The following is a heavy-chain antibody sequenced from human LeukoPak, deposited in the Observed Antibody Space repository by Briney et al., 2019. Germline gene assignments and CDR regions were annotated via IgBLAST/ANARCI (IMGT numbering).Heavy chain of an antibody. CDR3: AKYSLIAAARDNFDY. Sequence: SGGSLRLSCAASGFTFSSYAMSWVRQAPGKGLEWVSAISGSGGSTYYADSVKGRFTTSRDNSKNTLYLQMNSLRAEDTAVYYCAKYSLIAAARDNFDYWGQGTLVTVSS. CDR1: GFTFSSYA. V-gene: IGHV3-23*01. J-gene: IGHJ4*02. CDR2: ISGSGGST. D-gene: IGHD6-13*01.